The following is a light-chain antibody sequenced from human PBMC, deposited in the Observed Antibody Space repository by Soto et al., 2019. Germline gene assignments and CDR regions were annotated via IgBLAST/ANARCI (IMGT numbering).Light chain of an antibody. Sequence: QSALTQPASVSGSPGQSITISCTGTTSVVGKYNLVSWYQHHPGKAPKLLIFEVTQRPSGVSNRFSGSKSGNTASLTITGLQAEDEADYYCCSYALSSTYVFGTGTKVTVL. J-gene: IGLJ1*01. CDR3: CSYALSSTYV. V-gene: IGLV2-23*02. CDR2: EVT. CDR1: TSVVGKYNL.